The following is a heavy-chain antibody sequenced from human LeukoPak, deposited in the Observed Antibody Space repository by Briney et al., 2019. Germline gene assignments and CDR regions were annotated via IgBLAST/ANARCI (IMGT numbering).Heavy chain of an antibody. CDR2: ISGSGGST. J-gene: IGHJ4*02. Sequence: PGGSLRLSCAASGFIFSSYAMSWVRQAPGKGLEWVSGISGSGGSTYYADSVKGRFTISRDNSKNTLYVQMNSLGAEDTAVYYCAKWKYSSSGLDDYWGQGTLVTVSS. CDR3: AKWKYSSSGLDDY. CDR1: GFIFSSYA. V-gene: IGHV3-23*01. D-gene: IGHD6-6*01.